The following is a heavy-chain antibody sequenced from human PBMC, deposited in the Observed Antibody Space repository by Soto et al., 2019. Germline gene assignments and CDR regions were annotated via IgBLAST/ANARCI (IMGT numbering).Heavy chain of an antibody. J-gene: IGHJ4*02. CDR3: AKVVITRGFDY. D-gene: IGHD3-22*01. CDR2: ISGSGGST. CDR1: GFTFSSYA. V-gene: IGHV3-23*01. Sequence: EVQLLASGGGLVQPGGSLRLSCAASGFTFSSYAMSWVRQAPGKGLEWVSAISGSGGSTYYADSVKGRFTISSDNSNNTRNLQMNSRRAEDTAVYYCAKVVITRGFDYWGQGTLVTVSS.